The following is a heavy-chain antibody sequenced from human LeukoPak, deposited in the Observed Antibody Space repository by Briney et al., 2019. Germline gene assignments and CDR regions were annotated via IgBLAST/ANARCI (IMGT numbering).Heavy chain of an antibody. CDR3: AGSSWGYYYYYMDV. CDR1: GFTFSSYA. J-gene: IGHJ6*03. CDR2: ISSNGGST. V-gene: IGHV3-64*01. D-gene: IGHD6-13*01. Sequence: PGGSLRLSCAASGFTFSSYAMHWVRQAPGKGLEYVSAISSNGGSTYYANSVKGRFTISRDNSKNTLYLQMGSLRAEDMAVYYCAGSSWGYYYYYMDVWGKGTTVTVSS.